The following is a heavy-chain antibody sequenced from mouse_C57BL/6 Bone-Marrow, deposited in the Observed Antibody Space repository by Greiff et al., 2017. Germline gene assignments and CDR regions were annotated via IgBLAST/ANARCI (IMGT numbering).Heavy chain of an antibody. CDR3: ARFREGYYYAMDY. Sequence: QVQLQQSGAELAKPGASVKLSCKASGYTFTSYWMHWVKQRPGQGLEWIGYINPSSGYTKYNQKFKDKATLTADKSSSTAYMQLSSLTYEDSAVYYCARFREGYYYAMDYWGQGTSVTVSS. CDR1: GYTFTSYW. CDR2: INPSSGYT. V-gene: IGHV1-7*01. J-gene: IGHJ4*01.